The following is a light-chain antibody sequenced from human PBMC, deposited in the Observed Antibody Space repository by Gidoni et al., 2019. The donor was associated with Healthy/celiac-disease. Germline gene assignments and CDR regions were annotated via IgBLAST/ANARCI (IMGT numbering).Light chain of an antibody. CDR2: AAS. V-gene: IGKV1-39*01. CDR1: QSISSY. Sequence: DIQMTKYPSSLSASVGDRVTITCRASQSISSYLNWYQQKPGKAPKLLIYAASSLQSGVPSRFSGRGSGTDFTLTISSLQPEDFATYYCQQSYSLFTFGQGTRLEIK. CDR3: QQSYSLFT. J-gene: IGKJ5*01.